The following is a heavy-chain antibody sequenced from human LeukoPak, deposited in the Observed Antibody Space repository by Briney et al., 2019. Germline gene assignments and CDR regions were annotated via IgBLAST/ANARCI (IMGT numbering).Heavy chain of an antibody. CDR2: IRYDGSNK. J-gene: IGHJ4*02. CDR3: AKQTRYDTPAGGRGFDY. D-gene: IGHD3-22*01. Sequence: GGSLRLSCAASGFTFSSYGMHWVRQAPGKGLEWVAFIRYDGSNKYYADSVKGRFTISRDNSKSSLFLEMTSPRAEDTAVYHCAKQTRYDTPAGGRGFDYWGQGTLVTVSS. CDR1: GFTFSSYG. V-gene: IGHV3-30*02.